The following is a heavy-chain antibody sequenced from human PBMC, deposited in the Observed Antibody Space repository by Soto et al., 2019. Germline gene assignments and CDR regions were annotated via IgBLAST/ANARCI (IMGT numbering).Heavy chain of an antibody. CDR3: ARRPMWRQVAQDYGMDV. Sequence: QVQLVQSGSEVKKPGASVTVSCKASGYPFTGYYIHWVRQAPGQGPVWMGWVSPKTGETHYVQKFQGRVTMTPETSTSTAYLELTRLRSDDTAVYYCARRPMWRQVAQDYGMDVWGPGTTVTVS. J-gene: IGHJ6*02. D-gene: IGHD2-15*01. CDR1: GYPFTGYY. CDR2: VSPKTGET. V-gene: IGHV1-2*02.